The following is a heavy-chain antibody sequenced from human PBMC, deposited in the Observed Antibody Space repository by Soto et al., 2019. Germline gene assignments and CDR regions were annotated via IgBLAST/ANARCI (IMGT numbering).Heavy chain of an antibody. CDR1: GFTFDSYA. D-gene: IGHD2-2*01. Sequence: GGSLRLSCVASGFTFDSYAMNWIRQAPGKGLEWVSFISCGGTSTYYAYSVKGRFTVSRDNSNNTMYLQMNRLIAEDTGVYYCAKERFVYDFGIVPAASLIGMAXWGQGTTVTVS. V-gene: IGHV3-23*01. CDR2: ISCGGTST. J-gene: IGHJ6*02. CDR3: AKERFVYDFGIVPAASLIGMAX.